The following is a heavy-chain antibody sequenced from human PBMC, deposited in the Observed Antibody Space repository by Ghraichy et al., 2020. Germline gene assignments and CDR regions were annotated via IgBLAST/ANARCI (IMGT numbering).Heavy chain of an antibody. CDR1: GFTFSSYS. J-gene: IGHJ4*02. Sequence: GGSLRLSCAASGFTFSSYSMNWVRQAPGKGLEWVSYISSSSSTIYYADSVKGRFTISRDNAKNSLYLQMNSLRDEDTAVYYCARDIPYCSSTSCSKLYFDYWGQGTLVTVSS. V-gene: IGHV3-48*02. CDR3: ARDIPYCSSTSCSKLYFDY. D-gene: IGHD2-2*01. CDR2: ISSSSSTI.